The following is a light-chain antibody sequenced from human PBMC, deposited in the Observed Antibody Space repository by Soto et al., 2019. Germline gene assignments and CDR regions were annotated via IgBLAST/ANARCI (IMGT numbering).Light chain of an antibody. CDR3: QQRSSWFT. V-gene: IGKV3-11*01. J-gene: IGKJ3*01. CDR1: QSVSSY. CDR2: DAS. Sequence: EIVLTQSPATLSLSPGERATLSCRASQSVSSYLAWYQQKPGQAPRLLIYDASNRATGIPARFSGSGSGTDFTLTISSLEPEDFAVYYGQQRSSWFTFGPGTKVDIK.